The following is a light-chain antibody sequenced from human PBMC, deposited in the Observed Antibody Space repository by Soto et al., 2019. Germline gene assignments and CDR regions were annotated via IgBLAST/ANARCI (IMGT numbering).Light chain of an antibody. J-gene: IGKJ2*01. CDR1: QSVGSSY. V-gene: IGKV3-20*01. CDR2: GAS. CDR3: QQSGNSPYT. Sequence: EIVLTQSPGTLSLSPGERATLSCRASQSVGSSYLAWYQQKPGQAPRLLIYGASSRATGIPDRFSGSGSGTDFTRTISRLEPEDFAVYSCQQSGNSPYTFGPGTKLEIK.